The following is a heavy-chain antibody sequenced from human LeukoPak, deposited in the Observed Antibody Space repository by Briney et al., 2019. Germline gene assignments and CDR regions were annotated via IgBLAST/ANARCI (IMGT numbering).Heavy chain of an antibody. Sequence: GASVTVSRKDSRGTFRSYVISWVRQAPGQGLEWMGGIITIFGTANYAQKFQGRVTITAHKSTSTAYMEPSSLRSEDTAVYYCVRGTRTYSYGYPVQHGGQGTLVTVSS. V-gene: IGHV1-69*06. CDR1: RGTFRSYV. CDR2: IITIFGTA. CDR3: VRGTRTYSYGYPVQH. J-gene: IGHJ1*01. D-gene: IGHD5-18*01.